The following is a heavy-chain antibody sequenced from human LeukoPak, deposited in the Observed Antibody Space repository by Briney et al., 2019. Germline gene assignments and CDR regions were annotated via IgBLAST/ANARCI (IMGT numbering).Heavy chain of an antibody. CDR1: GGSFSGYY. V-gene: IGHV4-34*01. J-gene: IGHJ4*02. Sequence: PSETLSLTCAVYGGSFSGYYWSWIRQPPGKGLEWIGEINHSGSTNYNPSLKSRVTISVDTSKNQFSLKLSSVTAADTAVYYCATISPTEDQLLYAPIDYWGQGTLVTVSS. D-gene: IGHD2-2*02. CDR2: INHSGST. CDR3: ATISPTEDQLLYAPIDY.